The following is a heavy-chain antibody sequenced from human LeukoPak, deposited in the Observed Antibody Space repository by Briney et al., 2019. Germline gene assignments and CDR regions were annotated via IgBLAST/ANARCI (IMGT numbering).Heavy chain of an antibody. J-gene: IGHJ4*02. Sequence: SETLSLTCAVSGGSISSSNWWSWVRLPPGKGLEWIGEIYHSGSTNYNPSLKSRVTISVDKSKNQFSLKLSSVTAADTAVYYCASSLAPSSCSGGSCYRDYWGQGTLVTVSS. V-gene: IGHV4-4*02. CDR3: ASSLAPSSCSGGSCYRDY. D-gene: IGHD2-15*01. CDR1: GGSISSSNW. CDR2: IYHSGST.